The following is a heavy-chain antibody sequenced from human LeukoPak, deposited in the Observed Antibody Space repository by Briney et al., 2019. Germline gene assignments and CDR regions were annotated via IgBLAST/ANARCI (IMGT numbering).Heavy chain of an antibody. CDR1: GFTFSSYS. Sequence: GGSLRLSCAASGFTFSSYSMNWVRQAPGKGLEWVSYISSSGSTIYYADSVKGRFTISRDNAKNSLYLQMNSLRAEDTAVYYCARFMGLAVAGDQYYFDYWGQGTLVTVSS. CDR3: ARFMGLAVAGDQYYFDY. V-gene: IGHV3-48*04. CDR2: ISSSGSTI. D-gene: IGHD6-19*01. J-gene: IGHJ4*02.